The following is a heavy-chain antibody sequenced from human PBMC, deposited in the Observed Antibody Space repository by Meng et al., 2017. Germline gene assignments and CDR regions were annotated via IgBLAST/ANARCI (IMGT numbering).Heavy chain of an antibody. V-gene: IGHV4-4*02. D-gene: IGHD6-19*01. CDR3: ARDRGAVAGTNFDY. Sequence: QVELEEVGPGRGKPLGTLSLTGGVSGGSISSSNWWSWVRQPPGKGLEWIGEIYHSGSTNYNPSLKSRVTISVDKSKNQFSLKLSSVTAADTAVYYCARDRGAVAGTNFDYWGQGTLVTVSS. CDR2: IYHSGST. J-gene: IGHJ4*02. CDR1: GGSISSSNW.